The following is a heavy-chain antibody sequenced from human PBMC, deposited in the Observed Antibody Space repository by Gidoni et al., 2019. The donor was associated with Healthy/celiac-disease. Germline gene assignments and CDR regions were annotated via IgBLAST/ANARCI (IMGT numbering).Heavy chain of an antibody. CDR3: AKDIQASVTVTTIDY. Sequence: EVQLVESGGGLVQPGRSLRLSCAASGFTFDDYAMHWVRQAPGKGLEWVSGISWNSGSIGYADSVKGRFTISRDNAKNSLYLQMNSLRAEDTALYYCAKDIQASVTVTTIDYWGQGTLATVSS. D-gene: IGHD4-17*01. CDR2: ISWNSGSI. CDR1: GFTFDDYA. V-gene: IGHV3-9*01. J-gene: IGHJ4*02.